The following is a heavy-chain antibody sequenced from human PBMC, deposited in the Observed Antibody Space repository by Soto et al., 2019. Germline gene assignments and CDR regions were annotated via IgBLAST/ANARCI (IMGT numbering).Heavy chain of an antibody. V-gene: IGHV4-39*01. CDR2: IYYSGST. Sequence: PSETLSLTCTVSGGSISSSSYYWGWIRQPPGKGLEWIGSIYYSGSTYYNPSLKSRVTISVDTSKNQFSLKLSSVTAADTAVYYCARHLTQAAARPPFNYWGQGTLVTVSS. D-gene: IGHD6-6*01. J-gene: IGHJ4*02. CDR1: GGSISSSSYY. CDR3: ARHLTQAAARPPFNY.